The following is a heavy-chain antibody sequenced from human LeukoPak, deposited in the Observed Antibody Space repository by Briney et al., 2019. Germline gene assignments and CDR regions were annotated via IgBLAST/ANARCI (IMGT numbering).Heavy chain of an antibody. D-gene: IGHD2-15*01. V-gene: IGHV3-23*01. CDR1: GFTFSSYA. J-gene: IGHJ6*02. Sequence: GGSLRLSCAASGFTFSSYAMSWVRQAPGKGLEWVSAISGSGGSTYYADSVKGRFTISRDNSKNTLYLQMNSLRAEDTAVYYCAKEMEDCSGGSCYALYYYYGMDVWGQGITVTVSS. CDR3: AKEMEDCSGGSCYALYYYYGMDV. CDR2: ISGSGGST.